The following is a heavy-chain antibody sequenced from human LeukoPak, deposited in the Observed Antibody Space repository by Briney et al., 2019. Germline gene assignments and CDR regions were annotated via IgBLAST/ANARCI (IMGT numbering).Heavy chain of an antibody. Sequence: ASVKVSCKASEYTFTGYYMHWLRQAPGQGLEWMGWINPNSDGTHYAQKFQGRVTMTRDTSISTAYMELSRLRSDDTAVYYCARALAGPFDYWGQGTLVTVSS. CDR1: EYTFTGYY. CDR2: INPNSDGT. D-gene: IGHD3-16*01. CDR3: ARALAGPFDY. J-gene: IGHJ4*02. V-gene: IGHV1-2*02.